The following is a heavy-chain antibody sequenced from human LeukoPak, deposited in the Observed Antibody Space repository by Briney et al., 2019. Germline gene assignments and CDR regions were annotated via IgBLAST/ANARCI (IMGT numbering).Heavy chain of an antibody. J-gene: IGHJ4*02. Sequence: GESLKISCKASGYTFSTYWIGWVRQMPGKGLEGMGMFYPGDSDNRYSPSFRGQVTISVDKSITTAYLQWSSLKASDTAIYYCARGPRGGNWNEALDYWGQGTLVTVSS. CDR1: GYTFSTYW. CDR2: FYPGDSDN. CDR3: ARGPRGGNWNEALDY. D-gene: IGHD1-1*01. V-gene: IGHV5-51*01.